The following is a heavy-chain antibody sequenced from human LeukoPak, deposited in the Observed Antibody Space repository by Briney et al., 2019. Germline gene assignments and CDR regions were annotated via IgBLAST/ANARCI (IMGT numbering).Heavy chain of an antibody. D-gene: IGHD5-18*01. CDR2: ISSGSSVR. Sequence: PGGSLRLSCAASGFTFSSYGMNWVRQAPGKGLEWVSYISSGSSVRYYADSVKGRFTISRDNAKNSLYLQMNSLRVEDTAVYYCARGGVQLWFLPFDYWGQGTLVTVSS. CDR3: ARGGVQLWFLPFDY. V-gene: IGHV3-48*04. CDR1: GFTFSSYG. J-gene: IGHJ4*02.